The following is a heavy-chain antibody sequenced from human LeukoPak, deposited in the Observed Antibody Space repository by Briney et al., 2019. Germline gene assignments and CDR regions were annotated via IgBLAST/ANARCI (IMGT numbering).Heavy chain of an antibody. CDR2: ISSSSSNI. V-gene: IGHV3-21*01. CDR3: VRAVEYYYDSSGYAVDY. J-gene: IGHJ4*02. Sequence: GGSLRLSCAASGFTFARYSMYWVRQAPGKGLEWVSSISSSSSNIYYADSVTGRFTISRDNAKNSLYLQMNSLRAEDTAVYYCVRAVEYYYDSSGYAVDYWGQGTLVTVSS. D-gene: IGHD3-22*01. CDR1: GFTFARYS.